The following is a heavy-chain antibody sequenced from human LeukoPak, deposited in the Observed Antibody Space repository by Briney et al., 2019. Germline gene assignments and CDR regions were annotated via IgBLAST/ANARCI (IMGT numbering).Heavy chain of an antibody. CDR1: GDSISTTNYY. CDR3: ARVRRSLNWFDS. J-gene: IGHJ5*01. D-gene: IGHD3-3*01. Sequence: SETLSLTCAVSGDSISTTNYYWGRIRQPPGKGLEWIGIIYYSGITHYNPSLKSRVTILVDTSKNQFSLKLSSVTDADTAVYYCARVRRSLNWFDSWGQGTLVTVSS. CDR2: IYYSGIT. V-gene: IGHV4-39*01.